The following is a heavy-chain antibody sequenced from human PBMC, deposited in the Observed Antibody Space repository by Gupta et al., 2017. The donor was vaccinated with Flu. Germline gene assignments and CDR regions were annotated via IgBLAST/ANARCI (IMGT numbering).Heavy chain of an antibody. J-gene: IGHJ5*02. Sequence: FNSYRMNRGRKAAGKRREWVANIKGDGSEINYVDSVKGRFTISRENAKRSLYLQMSSLRVEDTAVYYCARGPNSGYSYLDTWGQGTLVTVSS. V-gene: IGHV3-7*01. CDR2: IKGDGSEI. CDR3: ARGPNSGYSYLDT. D-gene: IGHD3-22*01. CDR1: FNSYR.